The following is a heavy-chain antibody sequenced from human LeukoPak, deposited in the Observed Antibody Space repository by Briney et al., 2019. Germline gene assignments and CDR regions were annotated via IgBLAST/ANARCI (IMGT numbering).Heavy chain of an antibody. D-gene: IGHD6-19*01. J-gene: IGHJ4*02. CDR3: ARAVGSGIFDY. Sequence: SGGSLRLSCAASGFTFSSYWMSWVRQAPGKGLEWVSSISSSSSYIYYADSVKGRFTISRDNAKNSLYLQMNSLRAEDTAVYYCARAVGSGIFDYWGQGTLVTVSS. V-gene: IGHV3-21*01. CDR2: ISSSSSYI. CDR1: GFTFSSYW.